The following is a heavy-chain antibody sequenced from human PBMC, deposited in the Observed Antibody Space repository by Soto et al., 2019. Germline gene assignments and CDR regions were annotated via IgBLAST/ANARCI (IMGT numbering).Heavy chain of an antibody. CDR3: ARESPRYCSGGSCYSGWFDP. Sequence: SVKVSCKASGGTFSSYAISWVRQAPGQGLEWMGGIIPIFGTANYAQKFQGRVTITADESTSTAYMELSSLRSEDTAVYYCARESPRYCSGGSCYSGWFDPWGQGTLVTVSS. J-gene: IGHJ5*02. V-gene: IGHV1-69*13. CDR2: IIPIFGTA. CDR1: GGTFSSYA. D-gene: IGHD2-15*01.